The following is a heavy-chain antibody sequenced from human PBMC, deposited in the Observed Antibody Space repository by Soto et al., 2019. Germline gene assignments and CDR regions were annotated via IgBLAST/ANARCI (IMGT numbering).Heavy chain of an antibody. CDR1: EFTFSNYA. D-gene: IGHD3-22*01. J-gene: IGHJ4*02. Sequence: GGSLRLSCAASEFTFSNYAMSWVRQAPGKGLEWVSAISYGGGTTYYADSVKGRFTISRDNSKNTLYLQMNSLRAEDTAVYYCAKNPGSYYDSTGYHFDYWGQVTLVTVSS. V-gene: IGHV3-23*01. CDR2: ISYGGGTT. CDR3: AKNPGSYYDSTGYHFDY.